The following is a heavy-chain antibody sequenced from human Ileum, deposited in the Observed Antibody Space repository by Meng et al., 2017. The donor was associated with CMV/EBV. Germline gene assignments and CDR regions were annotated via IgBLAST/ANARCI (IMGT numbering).Heavy chain of an antibody. CDR3: ARDLTNKWFYY. CDR1: GDPISSGSHS. J-gene: IGHJ4*02. V-gene: IGHV4-39*07. Sequence: QMQLRESGPGLVKPAETLSLTCTASGDPISSGSHSWAWFRQPPGKRLEWIGSMYFSGIADYNPSLKSRVTISLHATQKQFSPRLTSVTAADSAVYFCARDLTNKWFYYWGQGTLVTVAS. D-gene: IGHD1-26*01. CDR2: MYFSGIA.